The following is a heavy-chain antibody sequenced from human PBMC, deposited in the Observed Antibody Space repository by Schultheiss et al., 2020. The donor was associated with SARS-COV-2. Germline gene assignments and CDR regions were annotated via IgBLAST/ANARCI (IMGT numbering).Heavy chain of an antibody. CDR2: IRSKANSYAT. V-gene: IGHV3-73*01. CDR1: GFTFSGSA. D-gene: IGHD3-22*01. CDR3: TRHPYYDSTGYYENWFDP. Sequence: GGSLRLSCAASGFTFSGSAMHWVRQASGKGLEWVGRIRSKANSYATAYAASVKGRFTISRDDSKNTAYLQMNSLKTEDTAVYYCTRHPYYDSTGYYENWFDPWGQGTLVTVSS. J-gene: IGHJ5*02.